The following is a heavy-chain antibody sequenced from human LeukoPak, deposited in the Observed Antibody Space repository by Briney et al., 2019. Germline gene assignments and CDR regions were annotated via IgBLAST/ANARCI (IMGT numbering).Heavy chain of an antibody. J-gene: IGHJ3*02. D-gene: IGHD6-25*01. CDR1: GGSISNYY. CDR3: ARDSTQRAFDI. CDR2: IYTGGNT. V-gene: IGHV4-4*07. Sequence: SETLSLTCTVSGGSISNYYWSWIRQPAGKGLEWIGRIYTGGNTNYNPSLKSRVTMSIDTSKNQFSLKVTSVTAADTAVYYCARDSTQRAFDIWGQGTMVTVSS.